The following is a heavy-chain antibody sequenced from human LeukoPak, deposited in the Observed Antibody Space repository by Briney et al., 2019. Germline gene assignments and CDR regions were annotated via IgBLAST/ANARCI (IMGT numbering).Heavy chain of an antibody. J-gene: IGHJ4*02. CDR1: GFTFSSYW. Sequence: GGSLRLSCAASGFTFSSYWMHWVRQAPGKGLEWVTFISPDGSNQYYADSVKGRFTISRDSSKSTLYLHMNSLRAEDTAVYYCARDRGYYDSSGYYYKGYFDYWGQGSLVTVSS. CDR2: ISPDGSNQ. D-gene: IGHD3-22*01. CDR3: ARDRGYYDSSGYYYKGYFDY. V-gene: IGHV3-30*03.